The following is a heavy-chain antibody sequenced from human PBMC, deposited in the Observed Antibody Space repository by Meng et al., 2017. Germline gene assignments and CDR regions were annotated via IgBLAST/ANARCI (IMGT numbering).Heavy chain of an antibody. D-gene: IGHD2-21*02. CDR2: ISSSGSTI. CDR1: GFTFSDYY. CDR3: ARACGGDCYLRYYYYGMDV. Sequence: GESLKISCAASGFTFSDYYMSWIRQAPGSGLEWVSYISSSGSTIYYADSVKGRFTISRDNAKNSLYLQMNSLRAEDTAVYSCARACGGDCYLRYYYYGMDVWGQGTTVTVSS. V-gene: IGHV3-11*01. J-gene: IGHJ6*02.